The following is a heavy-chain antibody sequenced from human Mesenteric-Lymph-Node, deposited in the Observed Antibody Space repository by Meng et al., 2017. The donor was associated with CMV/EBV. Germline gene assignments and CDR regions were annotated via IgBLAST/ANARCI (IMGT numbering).Heavy chain of an antibody. J-gene: IGHJ4*02. CDR3: AKSPSRSGYYIDY. Sequence: GESLKISCAASGFTFSSYAMSWVRQAPGKGLEWVSAISGSGGSTYYADSVKGRFTISRDNSKNTLYLQMNSLRAEDTAVYYCAKSPSRSGYYIDYWGQGTLVTVSS. V-gene: IGHV3-23*01. D-gene: IGHD3-3*01. CDR1: GFTFSSYA. CDR2: ISGSGGST.